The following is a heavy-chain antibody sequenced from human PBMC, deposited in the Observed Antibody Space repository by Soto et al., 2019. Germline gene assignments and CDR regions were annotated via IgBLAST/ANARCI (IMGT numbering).Heavy chain of an antibody. J-gene: IGHJ5*02. CDR2: ISAYNGNT. CDR3: ARDRTGSSSGPNWFDP. Sequence: GASVKVSCKASGYTFTSYGISWVRQAPGQGLEWMGWISAYNGNTNYAQKLQGRVTMTTDTSTSTAYMELRSLRSDDTAVYYCARDRTGSSSGPNWFDPWGQGTLVTVSS. CDR1: GYTFTSYG. V-gene: IGHV1-18*01. D-gene: IGHD6-6*01.